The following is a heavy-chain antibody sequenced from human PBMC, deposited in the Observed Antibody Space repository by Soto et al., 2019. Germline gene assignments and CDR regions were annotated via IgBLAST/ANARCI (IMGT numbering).Heavy chain of an antibody. Sequence: SVKVSCKASGFTFSNSAVQWVRQARGQRLEWIGWIVVGSGNTNYAQKFQERVTITRDMSTITAYMELSSLRSEDTAVYYCARDMGIAARLGDYYYGMDVWGQGTTVTVSS. J-gene: IGHJ6*02. V-gene: IGHV1-58*01. CDR1: GFTFSNSA. D-gene: IGHD6-6*01. CDR3: ARDMGIAARLGDYYYGMDV. CDR2: IVVGSGNT.